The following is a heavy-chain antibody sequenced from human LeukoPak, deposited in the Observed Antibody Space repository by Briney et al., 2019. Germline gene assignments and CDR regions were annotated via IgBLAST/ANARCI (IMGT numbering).Heavy chain of an antibody. CDR2: IIPIFGTA. V-gene: IGHV1-69*13. CDR3: ATNILGYCSSTSCPYAHYYYYYMDV. D-gene: IGHD2-2*01. Sequence: SVKVSCKASGGTFISYAISWVRQAPGQGLEWMGGIIPIFGTANYAQKFQGRVTITAGESTSTAYMELSSLRSEDTAVYYCATNILGYCSSTSCPYAHYYYYYMDVWGKGTTVTVSS. CDR1: GGTFISYA. J-gene: IGHJ6*03.